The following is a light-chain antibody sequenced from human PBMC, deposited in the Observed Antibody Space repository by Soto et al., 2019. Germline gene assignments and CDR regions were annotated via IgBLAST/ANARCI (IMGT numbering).Light chain of an antibody. CDR2: DAS. CDR1: QSVSSD. Sequence: EIVLTQSPATRSLSPGERATLSCRASQSVSSDLAWYQHKPGQAPRLLIYDASNRATGSPARFSGSGSGTDFTLTISSLESEYFAVYYCQQRSNWPPVFTFGPGTKVDIK. CDR3: QQRSNWPPVFT. J-gene: IGKJ3*01. V-gene: IGKV3-11*01.